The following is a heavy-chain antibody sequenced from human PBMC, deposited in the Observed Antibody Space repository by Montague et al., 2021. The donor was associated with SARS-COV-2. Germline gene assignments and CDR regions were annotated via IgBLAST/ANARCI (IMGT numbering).Heavy chain of an antibody. CDR3: ARLPIAVAGLLKNYYYGMDV. D-gene: IGHD6-19*01. CDR2: IYYSGST. V-gene: IGHV4-39*01. CDR1: GGSISSSSYY. Sequence: ETLSLTCTVSGGSISSSSYYWGWIRQPPGKGLEWIGSIYYSGSTYYNPSLKSRVTISVDTSKNQFSLKLSSVTAADTAVYYCARLPIAVAGLLKNYYYGMDVWGQGTTVTVSS. J-gene: IGHJ6*02.